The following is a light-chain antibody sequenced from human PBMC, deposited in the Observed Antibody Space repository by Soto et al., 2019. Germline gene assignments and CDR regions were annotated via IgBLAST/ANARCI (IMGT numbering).Light chain of an antibody. CDR2: EGS. CDR1: SNDVGSYNL. J-gene: IGLJ2*01. Sequence: QSALTQPASVSGSPGQSITISCTGTSNDVGSYNLVSWYQLHPGKAPKLMIYEGSKRPSGVSNRFSGSKSGNTASLTISGLQAEDEADYYCCSYAGSNTDVVFGGGTKLTVL. V-gene: IGLV2-23*01. CDR3: CSYAGSNTDVV.